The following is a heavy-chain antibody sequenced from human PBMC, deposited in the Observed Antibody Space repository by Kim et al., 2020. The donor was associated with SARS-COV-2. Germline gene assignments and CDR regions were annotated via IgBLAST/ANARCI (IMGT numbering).Heavy chain of an antibody. V-gene: IGHV3-23*01. J-gene: IGHJ6*02. CDR1: GFTFSSYT. CDR3: AKVGAGGIRDGMCV. D-gene: IGHD2-15*01. CDR2: ITGSGGST. Sequence: GGSLRLSCAASGFTFSSYTMNWVRQAPGKGLEWVSIITGSGGSTYYADSVKGRFTISRDNSKNTLFLQMNSLRVEDTAVYYCAKVGAGGIRDGMCVWGQG.